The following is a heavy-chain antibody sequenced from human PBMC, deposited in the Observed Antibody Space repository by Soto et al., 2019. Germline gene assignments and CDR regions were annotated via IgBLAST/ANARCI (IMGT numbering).Heavy chain of an antibody. CDR2: IIPILGTA. D-gene: IGHD3-22*01. J-gene: IGHJ6*02. CDR1: GGTFSSYA. CDR3: ARVKRYYDKGFFYYYGMDV. Sequence: QVQLVQSGAEVKKPGSSVKVSCKASGGTFSSYAISWVRQAPGQGLEWMGGIIPILGTANYAQKFQGRVTITADESTSTAYMELSSLRSEDTAVYYCARVKRYYDKGFFYYYGMDVWGQGTTVTVSS. V-gene: IGHV1-69*11.